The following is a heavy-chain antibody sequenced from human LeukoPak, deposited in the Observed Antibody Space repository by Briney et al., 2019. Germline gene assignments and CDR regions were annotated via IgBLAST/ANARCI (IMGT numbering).Heavy chain of an antibody. V-gene: IGHV4-39*07. Sequence: PSETLSLTCTVSGGSISSSSYYWGWIRQPPGKGLEWIGSIYYSGSTYYNPSLKSRVTISVDTSKNQFSLKLSSVTAADTAVYYCARAPRWIVAYCSGFDYWGQGTLVTVSS. CDR1: GGSISSSSYY. CDR2: IYYSGST. CDR3: ARAPRWIVAYCSGFDY. D-gene: IGHD2-15*01. J-gene: IGHJ4*02.